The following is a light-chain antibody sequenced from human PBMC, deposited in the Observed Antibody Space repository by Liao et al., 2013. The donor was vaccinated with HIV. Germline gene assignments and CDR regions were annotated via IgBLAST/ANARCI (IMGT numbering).Light chain of an antibody. J-gene: IGLJ3*02. CDR3: QVWDSSSDHPSWV. Sequence: SYELTQPPSVSVAPGKTARITCGGNNIGSKSVHWYQQKPGQAPVLVIYYDSDRPSGIPERFSGSNSGNTATLTISRVEAGDEADYYCQVWDSSSDHPSWVFGGRDQADRP. CDR2: YDS. CDR1: NIGSKS. V-gene: IGLV3-21*04.